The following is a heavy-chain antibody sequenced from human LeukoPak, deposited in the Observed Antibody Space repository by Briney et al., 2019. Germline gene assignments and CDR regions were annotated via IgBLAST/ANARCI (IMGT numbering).Heavy chain of an antibody. V-gene: IGHV4-34*01. Sequence: SETLSLTCAVSGVSFNDYYWSWVRQTPGKGLEWIGEINHSGYTNDSPSLKSRVTLSIDTSRKQFSLNLRSVTVADTGIYYCTRMTTGHNSWGKGTLVTVSS. CDR2: INHSGYT. CDR1: GVSFNDYY. CDR3: TRMTTGHNS. J-gene: IGHJ4*02. D-gene: IGHD4-17*01.